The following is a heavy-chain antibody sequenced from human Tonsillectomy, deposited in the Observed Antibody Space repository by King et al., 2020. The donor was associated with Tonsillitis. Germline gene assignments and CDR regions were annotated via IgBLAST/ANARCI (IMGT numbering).Heavy chain of an antibody. V-gene: IGHV1-69*01. CDR2: IIPILGAP. Sequence: QLVQSGAEVKKPGSSVKVSCKASGGTFTSYAVSWVRRAPGQGLEWLGGIIPILGAPNYQQKFQGRVTITADESKTTSYMEWTNLRSEDTGVYYCARLRSYGLDVWGQGTTVTVSS. CDR3: ARLRSYGLDV. CDR1: GGTFTSYA. J-gene: IGHJ6*02.